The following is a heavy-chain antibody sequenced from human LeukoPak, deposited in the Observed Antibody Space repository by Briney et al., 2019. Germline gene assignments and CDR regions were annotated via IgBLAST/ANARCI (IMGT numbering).Heavy chain of an antibody. D-gene: IGHD6-19*01. J-gene: IGHJ4*02. CDR2: INHSGGT. Sequence: SETLSLTCAVYGGSFSGYYWSWIRQPPGKGLEWTGEINHSGGTNYNPSLKSRVTISVDTSKNQFSLKLSSVTAADTAVYYCARGTVSHCSGWSYFDYWGQGTLVTVSS. CDR3: ARGTVSHCSGWSYFDY. CDR1: GGSFSGYY. V-gene: IGHV4-34*01.